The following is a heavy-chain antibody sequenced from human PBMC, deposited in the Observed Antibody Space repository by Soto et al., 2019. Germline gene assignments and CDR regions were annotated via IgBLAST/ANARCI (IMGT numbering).Heavy chain of an antibody. CDR2: IYSGGTT. CDR3: ARDGGPRGDYYYAMDV. CDR1: GGTISRSSSYY. D-gene: IGHD3-10*01. V-gene: IGHV4-31*03. J-gene: IGHJ6*02. Sequence: QVQLQESGPGLVKPSQTLSLTCTVSGGTISRSSSYYWSWIRQHPERGLEWIGYIYSGGTTYYNPSLRSRVTISLDTTNNQFFLSLSSVTAADTALYYCARDGGPRGDYYYAMDVWGQGTTVTVSS.